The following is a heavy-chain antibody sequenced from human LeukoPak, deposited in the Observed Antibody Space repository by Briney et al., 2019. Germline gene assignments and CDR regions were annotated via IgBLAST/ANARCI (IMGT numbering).Heavy chain of an antibody. J-gene: IGHJ4*02. V-gene: IGHV4-59*01. Sequence: PSETLSLTCTVSGNSISIYYWSWIRQPPGKGLEWIGYIYYSGSTNNNPSLKSRVTISVDTSKNQFSLKLSSVTAADTAVYHCARGTIVGPVPFEYWGQGTLVTVSS. CDR1: GNSISIYY. CDR3: ARGTIVGPVPFEY. CDR2: IYYSGST. D-gene: IGHD1-26*01.